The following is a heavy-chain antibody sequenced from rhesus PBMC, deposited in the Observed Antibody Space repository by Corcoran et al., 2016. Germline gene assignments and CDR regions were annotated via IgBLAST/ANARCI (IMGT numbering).Heavy chain of an antibody. Sequence: QVQLQEPGPGLVKPSETLSLTCAVSGYSISSNYWSWIRQPPGKGLDWIGYIYGSSGSTYYNPSLNGRVTLSTDTSKNQFSLKLSSLTAADTAVYYCARENSSGWLYYFDYWGQGVLVTVSS. CDR2: IYGSSGST. D-gene: IGHD6-31*01. CDR1: GYSISSNY. CDR3: ARENSSGWLYYFDY. J-gene: IGHJ4*01. V-gene: IGHV4-147*01.